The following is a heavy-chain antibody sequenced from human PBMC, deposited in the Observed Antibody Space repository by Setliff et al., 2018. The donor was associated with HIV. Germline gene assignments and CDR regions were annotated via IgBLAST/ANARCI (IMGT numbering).Heavy chain of an antibody. D-gene: IGHD3-10*01. Sequence: SETLSLTCVVSGYSISSSYWWGWIPQPPGKGLEWIGWIGYIYKGGSTYYNPSLKSRVTMSEDTSKNQFSLKLRSVTAVDTAVYYFARSALWFGEADWYFDLWGRGTLVTVSS. CDR2: IYKGGST. CDR1: GYSISSSYW. V-gene: IGHV4-28*01. J-gene: IGHJ2*01. CDR3: ARSALWFGEADWYFDL.